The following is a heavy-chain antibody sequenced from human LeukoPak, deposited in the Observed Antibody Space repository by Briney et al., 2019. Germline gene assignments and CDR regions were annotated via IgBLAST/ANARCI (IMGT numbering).Heavy chain of an antibody. J-gene: IGHJ4*02. CDR3: ARLPPGFGATNSDY. Sequence: ASVKVSCKASGYTFTGYYIHWVRQAPGQGLEWMGRINPNSGGTNYAQKFQGRVTMTRDTSISTAYMELSRLRSDDTAVYYCARLPPGFGATNSDYWGQGTLVNVSS. V-gene: IGHV1-2*06. CDR2: INPNSGGT. D-gene: IGHD1-26*01. CDR1: GYTFTGYY.